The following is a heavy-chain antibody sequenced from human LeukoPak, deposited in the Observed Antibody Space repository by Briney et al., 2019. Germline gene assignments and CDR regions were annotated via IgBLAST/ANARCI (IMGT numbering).Heavy chain of an antibody. D-gene: IGHD3-22*01. V-gene: IGHV4-34*01. CDR1: GWSFSGYH. J-gene: IGHJ6*03. CDR3: ARGRHDITMIVVVMTSVSYYLDV. CDR2: INPSGST. Sequence: SETLSLTCAVYGWSFSGYHWTWIRQSPGKGLEWIGDINPSGSTYYNPSLKSRVTISVDTSKNQFSLKLRSVTAADTAVYYCARGRHDITMIVVVMTSVSYYLDVWGKGTTVTVS.